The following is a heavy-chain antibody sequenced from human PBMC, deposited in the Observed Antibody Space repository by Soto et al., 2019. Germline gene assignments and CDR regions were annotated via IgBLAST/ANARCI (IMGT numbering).Heavy chain of an antibody. D-gene: IGHD1-26*01. Sequence: EVQLLESGGGLVQPGGSLRLSCAASGFTFSNYAMRWVRQAPGKGLEWVSAISGSGDSTYYADSVKGRFTVSRDTSKNTLYLQMNSLRAEDTAVYYCASRGSGSYYDYWGQGTLVTVSS. CDR1: GFTFSNYA. J-gene: IGHJ4*02. V-gene: IGHV3-23*01. CDR3: ASRGSGSYYDY. CDR2: ISGSGDST.